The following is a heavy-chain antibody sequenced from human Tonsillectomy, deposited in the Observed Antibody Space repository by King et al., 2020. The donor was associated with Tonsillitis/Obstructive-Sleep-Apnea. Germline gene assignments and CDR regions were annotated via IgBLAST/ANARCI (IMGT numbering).Heavy chain of an antibody. V-gene: IGHV3-66*01. J-gene: IGHJ4*02. Sequence: VQLVESGGGLVQPGGSLRLSCAASGFTVSSNYMTWVRQAPGKGLEWVSVIYSGGSTYSADSVKGRFTISRDNSKNTLCLQMNSLRAEDTALYYCARGDFWSGYYYLDYWGQGTLVTVSS. CDR2: IYSGGST. D-gene: IGHD3-3*01. CDR1: GFTVSSNY. CDR3: ARGDFWSGYYYLDY.